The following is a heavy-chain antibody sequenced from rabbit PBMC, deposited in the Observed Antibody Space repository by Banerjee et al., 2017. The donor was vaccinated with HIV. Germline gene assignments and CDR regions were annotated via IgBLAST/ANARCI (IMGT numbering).Heavy chain of an antibody. CDR2: IYNGDGNT. Sequence: EESGGDLVKPEGSLTLTCTASGFSFSSSYWICWVRQAPGKGLEWIACIYNGDGNTYYASWAKGRFTISKTSSTTVTLQMTSLTAADTATYFCARRIDPDYFQYNLWGPGTLVTVS. CDR3: ARRIDPDYFQYNL. V-gene: IGHV1S45*01. CDR1: GFSFSSSYW. D-gene: IGHD2-1*01. J-gene: IGHJ4*01.